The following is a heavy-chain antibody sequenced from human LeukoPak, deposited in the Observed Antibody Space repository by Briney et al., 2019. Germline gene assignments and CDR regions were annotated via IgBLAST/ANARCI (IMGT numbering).Heavy chain of an antibody. Sequence: GGSLRLSCAASGFTFSSYAMSWVRQAPGKGLEWVSAISGSGGSTYYADSVKGRFTISRDNAKNSLYPQMNSLRAEDTAVYYCAREYNWNQYFDYWGQGTLVTVSS. V-gene: IGHV3-23*01. CDR3: AREYNWNQYFDY. D-gene: IGHD1-20*01. CDR2: ISGSGGST. CDR1: GFTFSSYA. J-gene: IGHJ4*02.